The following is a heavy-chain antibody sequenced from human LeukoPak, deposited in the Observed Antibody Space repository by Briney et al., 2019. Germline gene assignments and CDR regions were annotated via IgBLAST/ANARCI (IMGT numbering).Heavy chain of an antibody. J-gene: IGHJ4*02. CDR2: ISSGSTYI. D-gene: IGHD3-10*01. V-gene: IGHV3-11*03. Sequence: GGSLRLSCEVSGFTFSDHYMSWIRQAPGKRRKWVSYISSGSTYINYADSVEGRFTISRDNAKNLMHLQMNGMRADDTAAYYCAGGDYYGYYFDYWGQGTLVTVSS. CDR1: GFTFSDHY. CDR3: AGGDYYGYYFDY.